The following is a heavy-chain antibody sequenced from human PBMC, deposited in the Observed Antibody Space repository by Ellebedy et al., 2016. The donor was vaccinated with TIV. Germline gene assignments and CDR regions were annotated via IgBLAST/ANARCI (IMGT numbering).Heavy chain of an antibody. J-gene: IGHJ5*02. CDR1: GFSFRSYW. D-gene: IGHD4-17*01. V-gene: IGHV3-7*01. Sequence: GESLKISCAASGFSFRSYWMGWVRQAPGKGLEWVANIYQDGSDQYYVDSVKGRFTISRDNVNKSLFLQMNSLRVEDTAVYYCARRGSYGDYAVQINSWLDTWGQGTLVTVSS. CDR3: ARRGSYGDYAVQINSWLDT. CDR2: IYQDGSDQ.